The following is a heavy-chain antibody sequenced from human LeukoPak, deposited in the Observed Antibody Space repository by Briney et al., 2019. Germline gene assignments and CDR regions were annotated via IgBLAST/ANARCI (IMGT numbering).Heavy chain of an antibody. D-gene: IGHD3/OR15-3a*01. CDR2: ISGSSTTI. J-gene: IGHJ4*02. CDR3: ARDQDWAFDY. CDR1: GFSFSIHS. V-gene: IGHV3-48*01. Sequence: GGSLRLSCAASGFSFSIHSMNWVRQAPGKGLEWVSYISGSSTTIDYADSAKGRFIISRDNAKKSLYLQMNNLRAEDTAVYYCARDQDWAFDYWGQGILVTVSS.